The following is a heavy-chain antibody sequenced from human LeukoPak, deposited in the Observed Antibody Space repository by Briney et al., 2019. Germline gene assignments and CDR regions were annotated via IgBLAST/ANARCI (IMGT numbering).Heavy chain of an antibody. D-gene: IGHD3-22*01. V-gene: IGHV3-9*01. J-gene: IGHJ3*02. Sequence: PGGSLRLSCAASGFTFDDYAMHWVRQAPGKGLEWVSGISWNSGSIGYADSVKGRFTISRDNAKNSLYLQMNSLRAEDTALYYCAKDLDTTPNTMIVGGDAFGIWGQGTMVTVSS. CDR1: GFTFDDYA. CDR2: ISWNSGSI. CDR3: AKDLDTTPNTMIVGGDAFGI.